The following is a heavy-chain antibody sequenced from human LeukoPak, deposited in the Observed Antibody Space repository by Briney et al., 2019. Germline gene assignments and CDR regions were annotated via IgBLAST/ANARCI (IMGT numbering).Heavy chain of an antibody. J-gene: IGHJ4*02. D-gene: IGHD2-2*01. Sequence: GGSLRLSCAASGFIFSRCGMNWVRQAPGKGLEWVSSISGTSTHIYYADSVKGRFTISRDNAQNSVYLQMNGLRAEDTAVYYCARVLSAWGSSTSCFGYWGQGTLVTVSS. V-gene: IGHV3-21*01. CDR2: ISGTSTHI. CDR3: ARVLSAWGSSTSCFGY. CDR1: GFIFSRCG.